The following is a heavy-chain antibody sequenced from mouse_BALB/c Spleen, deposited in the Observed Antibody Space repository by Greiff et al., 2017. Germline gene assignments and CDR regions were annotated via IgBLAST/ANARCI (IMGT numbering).Heavy chain of an antibody. Sequence: EVQLQQSGPELVKPGASVKISCKASGYSFTGYYMHWVKQSHVKSLEWIGRINPYNGATSYNQNFKDKASLTVDKSSSTAYMELHSLTSEDSAVYYCARWGTTVVERFYYAMDYWGQGTSVTVSS. CDR1: GYSFTGYY. J-gene: IGHJ4*01. V-gene: IGHV1-31*01. CDR3: ARWGTTVVERFYYAMDY. CDR2: INPYNGAT. D-gene: IGHD1-1*01.